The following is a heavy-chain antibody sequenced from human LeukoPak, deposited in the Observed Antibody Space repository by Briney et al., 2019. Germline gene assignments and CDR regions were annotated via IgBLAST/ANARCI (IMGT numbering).Heavy chain of an antibody. CDR3: ARTAGDFDY. D-gene: IGHD3-16*01. CDR2: MNPKSGNT. Sequence: ASVKVSCKASGYIFTTYDINWARQATGQGLEWMGWMNPKSGNTGYAQKFQGRVTMTRDTSISTAYMELSSLISDDTAMYYCARTAGDFDYWGQGTLVTVSS. CDR1: GYIFTTYD. J-gene: IGHJ4*02. V-gene: IGHV1-8*01.